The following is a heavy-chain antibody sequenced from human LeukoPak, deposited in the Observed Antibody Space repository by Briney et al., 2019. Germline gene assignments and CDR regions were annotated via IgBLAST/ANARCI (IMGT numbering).Heavy chain of an antibody. J-gene: IGHJ4*02. V-gene: IGHV4-59*01. Sequence: PSETLTLTCTVSGGSISSYYWSWIRQPPGKGLEWIGYIYYSGSTNYNPSLKSRVTISVDTSKNQFSLKLSSVTAADTAVYYCASSLVVSYFDYWGQGTLVTVSS. CDR2: IYYSGST. D-gene: IGHD2-21*01. CDR1: GGSISSYY. CDR3: ASSLVVSYFDY.